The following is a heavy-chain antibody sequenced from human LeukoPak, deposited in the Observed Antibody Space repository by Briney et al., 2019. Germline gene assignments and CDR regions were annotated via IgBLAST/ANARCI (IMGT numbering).Heavy chain of an antibody. D-gene: IGHD1-14*01. J-gene: IGHJ4*02. CDR2: IYYSGTT. CDR1: GSSISSGSYY. V-gene: IGHV4-39*01. CDR3: ARHSDRGITQRGFDY. Sequence: SETLSLTCTVSGSSISSGSYYWGWIRQSPGKGLEWIGSIYYSGTTYYNPSLKSRVTISADTSKNQFSLKLSSVTAADTALYYCARHSDRGITQRGFDYWGQGALVAVSS.